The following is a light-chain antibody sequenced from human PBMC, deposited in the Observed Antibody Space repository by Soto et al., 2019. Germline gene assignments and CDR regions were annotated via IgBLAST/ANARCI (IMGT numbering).Light chain of an antibody. CDR2: DNN. V-gene: IGLV1-51*01. Sequence: QSALTQPPSVSAAPGQKVTISCSGSSSNIGNNYVSWYQQLPGTAPKLLIYDNNKRPSGIPDRFSGSKSGTSATLGITGLQTGDEADYYCGTWDSSLSAGVFGGETKLTVL. J-gene: IGLJ2*01. CDR3: GTWDSSLSAGV. CDR1: SSNIGNNY.